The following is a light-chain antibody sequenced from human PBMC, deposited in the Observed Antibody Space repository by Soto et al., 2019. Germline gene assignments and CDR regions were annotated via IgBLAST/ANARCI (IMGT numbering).Light chain of an antibody. J-gene: IGKJ1*01. CDR3: QQSYTTSRT. V-gene: IGKV1-39*01. CDR1: QSISTF. Sequence: DIQMTQSPSSLSASVGDRVSVTCRASQSISTFLNWYQQRPGEAPKLLIYAASSLQSGVPSRFSGSGSGADCTLTIGSLQPEDFATYYCQQSYTTSRTFGQGTKVEVK. CDR2: AAS.